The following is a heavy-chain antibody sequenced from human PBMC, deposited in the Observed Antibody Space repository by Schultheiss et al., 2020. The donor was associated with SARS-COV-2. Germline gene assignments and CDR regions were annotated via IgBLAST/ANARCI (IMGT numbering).Heavy chain of an antibody. CDR2: IYTSGST. CDR3: ARGPPSGWAFDI. Sequence: SETLSLTWTVSGGSISSGSYYWSWIRQPAGKGLEWIGRIYTSGSTNYNPSLKSRVTISVDTSKNQFSLKLSSVTAADTAIYYCARGPPSGWAFDIWGQGTMVTVSS. V-gene: IGHV4-61*02. CDR1: GGSISSGSYY. J-gene: IGHJ3*02. D-gene: IGHD1-1*01.